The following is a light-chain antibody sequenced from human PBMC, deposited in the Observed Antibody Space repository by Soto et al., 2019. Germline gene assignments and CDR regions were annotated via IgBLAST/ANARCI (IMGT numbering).Light chain of an antibody. CDR2: AAS. J-gene: IGKJ1*01. Sequence: DIQMTQSPASLSASVGDRVIITCRASQGIRNDLGWYQQKVGKAPKRLIFAASSLQSGVPSRFSGSGSWTEFTPTTSSLPPEDFGSYYCLQYNRCPRTVGQGTTVDIX. CDR1: QGIRND. V-gene: IGKV1-17*01. CDR3: LQYNRCPRT.